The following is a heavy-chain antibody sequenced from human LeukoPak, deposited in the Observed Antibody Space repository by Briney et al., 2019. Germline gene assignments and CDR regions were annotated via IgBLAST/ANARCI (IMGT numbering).Heavy chain of an antibody. CDR1: GGSFSGYY. D-gene: IGHD6-13*01. V-gene: IGHV4-34*01. CDR2: MNHSGSA. J-gene: IGHJ3*02. Sequence: SETLSLTCAVYGGSFSGYYWTWIRQPPGKGLEWIGEMNHSGSANYNPSLKSRVTISVDTSKNQCSLRLSSVTAADTAVYYCASTSSWFLRDAFDIWGQGTMVTVSS. CDR3: ASTSSWFLRDAFDI.